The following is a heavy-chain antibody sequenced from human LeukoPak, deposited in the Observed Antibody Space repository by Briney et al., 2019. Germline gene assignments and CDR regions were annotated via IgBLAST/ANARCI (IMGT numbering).Heavy chain of an antibody. D-gene: IGHD3-10*01. J-gene: IGHJ4*02. V-gene: IGHV3-23*01. CDR2: ISGSGGSGGRT. CDR3: AKGFYGELLFDY. Sequence: GGSLRLSCEASGYTFKGYGLTWVRQAPGKGLEWVSGISGSGGSGGRTYYADSVRGRFTISRDNSKNTLYLQMNSLRVEDTAVYYCAKGFYGELLFDYWGQGTLVTVSS. CDR1: GYTFKGYG.